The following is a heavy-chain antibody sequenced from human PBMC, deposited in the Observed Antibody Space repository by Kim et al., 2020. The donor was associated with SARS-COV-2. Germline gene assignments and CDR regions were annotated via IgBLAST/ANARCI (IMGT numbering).Heavy chain of an antibody. Sequence: GGSLRLSCAASGFTFSNAWMSWVRQAPGKGLEWVGRIKSKTDGGTTDYAAPVKGRFTISRDDSKNTLYLQMNSLKTEDTAVYYCTTDIPPDSGYDYYSSGWYRGYWGQGTLVTVSS. V-gene: IGHV3-15*01. CDR1: GFTFSNAW. CDR3: TTDIPPDSGYDYYSSGWYRGY. J-gene: IGHJ4*02. CDR2: IKSKTDGGTT. D-gene: IGHD5-12*01.